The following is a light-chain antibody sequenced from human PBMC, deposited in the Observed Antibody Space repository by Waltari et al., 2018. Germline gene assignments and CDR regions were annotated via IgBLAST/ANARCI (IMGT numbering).Light chain of an antibody. V-gene: IGLV1-40*01. J-gene: IGLJ2*01. CDR1: GSNIGAYD. CDR2: GVN. CDR3: QSYDTSLSVV. Sequence: QSVLTQPPSVSGAPGQRVTLSCTGSGSNIGAYDVHWYQHRPGKAPPLLICGVNNRPSGVPDRVFCSKAGTSASLAITSLRAEDEGVYYCQSYDTSLSVVFGGGTKLTVL.